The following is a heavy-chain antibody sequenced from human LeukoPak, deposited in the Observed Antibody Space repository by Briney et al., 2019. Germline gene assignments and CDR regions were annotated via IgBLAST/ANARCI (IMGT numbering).Heavy chain of an antibody. D-gene: IGHD5-24*01. Sequence: SVKVSCKASGGTFSGYAISWVRQAPGQGLEWMGRIIPILGIANYAQKFQGRVTITADKSTSTAYMELSSLRSEDTAVYYCARDIGKMATITEDDYWGQGTLVTVSS. CDR3: ARDIGKMATITEDDY. V-gene: IGHV1-69*04. CDR2: IIPILGIA. CDR1: GGTFSGYA. J-gene: IGHJ4*02.